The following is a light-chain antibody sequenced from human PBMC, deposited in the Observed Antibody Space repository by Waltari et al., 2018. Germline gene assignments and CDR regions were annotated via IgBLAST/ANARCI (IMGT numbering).Light chain of an antibody. J-gene: IGKJ4*01. CDR3: QQYNSYPPT. V-gene: IGKV1D-16*01. CDR1: QGIGTS. Sequence: DIKMTQSTSSLSASVGDRVTIILRASQGIGTSLAWYQQKPEKPPEALIYRASSLQSWVPSRFSGSGSGTDFTLTISSLQPEDFATYYCQQYNSYPPTFGGGTKVEIK. CDR2: RAS.